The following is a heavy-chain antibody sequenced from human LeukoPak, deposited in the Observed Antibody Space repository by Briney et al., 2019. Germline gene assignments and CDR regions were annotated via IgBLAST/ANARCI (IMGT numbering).Heavy chain of an antibody. CDR3: ARDQGLGFDY. V-gene: IGHV4-59*01. CDR2: IYYSGST. D-gene: IGHD6-6*01. J-gene: IGHJ4*02. Sequence: PSETLSLTCTHSGGSISGYYWSWIRQPPGKGLEWIGYIYYSGSTNYNPSLKSRVTISVDTSKNQFSLKLSSVTAADTAVYYCARDQGLGFDYWGQGNLVTVSS. CDR1: GGSISGYY.